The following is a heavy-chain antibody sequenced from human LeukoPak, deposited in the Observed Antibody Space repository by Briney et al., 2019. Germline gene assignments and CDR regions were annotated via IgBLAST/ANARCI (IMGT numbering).Heavy chain of an antibody. V-gene: IGHV3-23*01. CDR3: ANLGGTHGSGSYQVFDI. CDR1: GFTFSSYA. D-gene: IGHD3-10*01. J-gene: IGHJ3*02. Sequence: GGSLRLSCAASGFTFSSYAMSWVRQAPGKGLEWVSAISGSGGSTYYADSMRGRFTISRDNSKNTLCLQMNSLRAEDTAVYFCANLGGTHGSGSYQVFDIWGKGTMVTVSS. CDR2: ISGSGGST.